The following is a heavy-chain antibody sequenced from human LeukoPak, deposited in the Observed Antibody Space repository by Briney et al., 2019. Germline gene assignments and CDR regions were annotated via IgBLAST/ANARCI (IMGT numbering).Heavy chain of an antibody. J-gene: IGHJ4*02. D-gene: IGHD2-21*01. CDR2: ISGSGGST. Sequence: GGSLRPSCAASGFTFSSYAMSWVRQAPGKGLEWVSAISGSGGSTYYADSVKGRFTISRDNSKNTLYLQMNSLRAEDTAVYYCAKFLPTHIVVANYYFDYWGQGTLVTVSS. CDR3: AKFLPTHIVVANYYFDY. V-gene: IGHV3-23*01. CDR1: GFTFSSYA.